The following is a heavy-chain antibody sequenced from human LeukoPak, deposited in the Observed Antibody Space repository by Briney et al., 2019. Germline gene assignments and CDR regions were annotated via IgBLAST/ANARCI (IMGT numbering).Heavy chain of an antibody. CDR1: GFTFSSYG. D-gene: IGHD6-13*01. Sequence: GGSLRLSCAASGFTFSSYGMHWVRQAPGKGLEWVAVISYDGSNKHYADSVKGRFTISRDNSKNTLYLQMNSLRAEDTAVYYCAKVLIAAAEWFDPWGQGTLVTVSS. V-gene: IGHV3-30*18. CDR2: ISYDGSNK. CDR3: AKVLIAAAEWFDP. J-gene: IGHJ5*02.